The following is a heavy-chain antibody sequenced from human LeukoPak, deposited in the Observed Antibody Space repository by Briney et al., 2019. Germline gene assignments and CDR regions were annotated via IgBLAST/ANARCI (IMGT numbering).Heavy chain of an antibody. CDR3: ARLGGDFDY. J-gene: IGHJ4*02. Sequence: KPSETLSLTCTVSGGSISSSSYYWGWIRQPPGKGLEWIGSIYYSGSTYYNPSLKSRVTISVDTSKNQFSLKLSSVTAADTAVYYCARLGGDFDYWGQGTLVTVSS. CDR2: IYYSGST. CDR1: GGSISSSSYY. D-gene: IGHD3-10*01. V-gene: IGHV4-39*07.